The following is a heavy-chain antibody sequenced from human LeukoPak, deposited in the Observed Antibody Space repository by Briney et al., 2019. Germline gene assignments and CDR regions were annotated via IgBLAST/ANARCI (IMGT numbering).Heavy chain of an antibody. V-gene: IGHV1-69*04. CDR3: ARDSVYYDSSGYYYVPDAFDI. J-gene: IGHJ3*02. D-gene: IGHD3-22*01. CDR1: GGTFSSYA. CDR2: IIPILGIA. Sequence: ASVKVSCKASGGTFSSYAISWVRQAPGQGLEWMGRIIPILGIANYAQKFQGRVTITADKSTSTAYMELSSLRSEDTAVYYCARDSVYYDSSGYYYVPDAFDIWGQGTMVTVSS.